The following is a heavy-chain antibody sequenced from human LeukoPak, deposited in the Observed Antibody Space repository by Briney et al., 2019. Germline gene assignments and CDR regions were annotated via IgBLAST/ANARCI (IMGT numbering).Heavy chain of an antibody. D-gene: IGHD6-13*01. Sequence: SETLSLTCTVSGGSISSSSYYWGLIRQPPGVGLERHGSVYYSGCTSYNPSLKSRVTISLDTSRNQFSLELSSVTAADMAGYYCARHRHSSSWFDYWGQGTLVTVSS. CDR3: ARHRHSSSWFDY. J-gene: IGHJ4*02. V-gene: IGHV4-39*01. CDR2: VYYSGCT. CDR1: GGSISSSSYY.